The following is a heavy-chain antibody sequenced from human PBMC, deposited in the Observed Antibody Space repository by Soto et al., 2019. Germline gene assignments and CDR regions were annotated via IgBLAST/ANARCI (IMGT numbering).Heavy chain of an antibody. V-gene: IGHV3-23*01. J-gene: IGHJ4*02. Sequence: EVQLLESGGGLVQPGGSLRLSCAASGFTFSSYAMSWVRQAPGKGLEWVSAISGSGGSTYYADSVKGRFTISRDNSKNTLYLQMNSLRAEDTAVYYCAKDAVYSGSYSSPSIFDYWGQGTLVTVSS. CDR3: AKDAVYSGSYSSPSIFDY. CDR1: GFTFSSYA. D-gene: IGHD1-26*01. CDR2: ISGSGGST.